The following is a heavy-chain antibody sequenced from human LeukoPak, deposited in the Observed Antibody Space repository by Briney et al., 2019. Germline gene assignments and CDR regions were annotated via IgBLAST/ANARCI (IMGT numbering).Heavy chain of an antibody. Sequence: GGSLRLSCAASGFTVSSNYISWVRQAPGKGLEWVSVIYSGGSTYYADSVKGRFTISRDNSKNTLYLQMNSLRAEDTAVYYCARARTYYYDSSGSLIFDYWGQGTLVTVSS. V-gene: IGHV3-66*01. CDR1: GFTVSSNY. CDR3: ARARTYYYDSSGSLIFDY. CDR2: IYSGGST. J-gene: IGHJ4*02. D-gene: IGHD3-22*01.